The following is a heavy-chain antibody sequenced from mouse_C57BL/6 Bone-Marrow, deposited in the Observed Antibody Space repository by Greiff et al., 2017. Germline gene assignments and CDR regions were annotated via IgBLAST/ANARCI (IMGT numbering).Heavy chain of an antibody. Sequence: QVQLQESGPGLVAPSQSLSITCTVSGFSLTSYAISWVRQPPGKGLEWLGVIWTGGGTNYNSALKSRLSISKDNSKSQVFLKMNSLQTDDTARYYCARNVLGYYGSSYFDYWGQGTTLTVSS. CDR3: ARNVLGYYGSSYFDY. CDR1: GFSLTSYA. J-gene: IGHJ2*01. CDR2: IWTGGGT. D-gene: IGHD1-1*01. V-gene: IGHV2-9-1*01.